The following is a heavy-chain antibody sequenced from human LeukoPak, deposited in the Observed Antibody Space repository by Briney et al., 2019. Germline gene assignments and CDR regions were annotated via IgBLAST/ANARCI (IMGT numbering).Heavy chain of an antibody. CDR1: GGSISSYY. J-gene: IGHJ3*02. V-gene: IGHV4-59*01. CDR3: ARDRSYYYDSSGYYDAFDI. CDR2: IYYSGST. D-gene: IGHD3-22*01. Sequence: PSETLSLTCTVSGGSISSYYWSWLRQPPGKGLEWIGYIYYSGSTNYNPSLKSRVTISVDTSKNQFSLKLSSVTAADTAVYYCARDRSYYYDSSGYYDAFDIWGQGTMVTVSS.